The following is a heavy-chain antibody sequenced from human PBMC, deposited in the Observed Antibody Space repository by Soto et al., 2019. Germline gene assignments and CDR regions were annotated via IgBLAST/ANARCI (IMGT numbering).Heavy chain of an antibody. CDR2: IIPIFGTA. Sequence: GASVKVSCKASGGTFSSYAISWVRQAPGQGLEWMGGIIPIFGTANYAQKFQGRVTITADESTSTAYMELSSLRSEDTAVYYCAGRVGSHSSWWFDPWGQGTLVTVSS. CDR1: GGTFSSYA. V-gene: IGHV1-69*13. D-gene: IGHD1-26*01. J-gene: IGHJ5*02. CDR3: AGRVGSHSSWWFDP.